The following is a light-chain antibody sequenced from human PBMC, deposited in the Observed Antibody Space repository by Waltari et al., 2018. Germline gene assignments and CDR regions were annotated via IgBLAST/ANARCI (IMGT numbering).Light chain of an antibody. J-gene: IGKJ4*01. V-gene: IGKV2-28*01. Sequence: EIVMTQSPLSLPVTAGEPASIPCRSSQSLLSSNGNNPLDWPLQQPGQSPQLLIYLGSNRAPGVPDRFSGSGSGTDFTLKISRVEAEDVGVYYCMQTLQTPLTFGGGTKVEI. CDR2: LGS. CDR1: QSLLSSNGNNP. CDR3: MQTLQTPLT.